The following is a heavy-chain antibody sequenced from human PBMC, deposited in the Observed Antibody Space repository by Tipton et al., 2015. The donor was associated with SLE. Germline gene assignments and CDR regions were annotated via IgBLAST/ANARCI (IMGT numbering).Heavy chain of an antibody. CDR1: GGSISSSSSYY. J-gene: IGHJ4*02. CDR2: INHRGST. CDR3: ARVQGNY. V-gene: IGHV4-34*01. Sequence: TLSLTCAVYGGSISSSSSYYWAWIRQPPGKGVKWIGEINHRGSTNYNPSLKSRVTISVDTSKNQFSLKLRSVTAADTAVYYCARVQGNYWGQGTLVTVSS.